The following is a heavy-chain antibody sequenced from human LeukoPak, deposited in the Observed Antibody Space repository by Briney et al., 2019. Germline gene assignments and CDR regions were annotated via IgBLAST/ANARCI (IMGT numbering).Heavy chain of an antibody. Sequence: GGSLRLSCAASGFTFSSYWMSWVRQAPGKGLEWVANIKQDGSEKYYVDSVKGRFTISRDNAKNSLYLQMNSLRAEDTAVYYSTLECSSWYRYFHHWGQGTLVTVSS. CDR3: TLECSSWYRYFHH. CDR1: GFTFSSYW. D-gene: IGHD6-13*01. J-gene: IGHJ1*01. V-gene: IGHV3-7*05. CDR2: IKQDGSEK.